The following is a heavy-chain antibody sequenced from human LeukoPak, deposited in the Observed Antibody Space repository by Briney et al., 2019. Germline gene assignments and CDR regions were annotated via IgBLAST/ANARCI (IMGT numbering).Heavy chain of an antibody. CDR2: ISSNGGSS. V-gene: IGHV3-64D*09. CDR1: EFTFSTYA. Sequence: PGGSLRLSCSASEFTFSTYAMHWVRQAPGKGLEYVSAISSNGGSSYYADSVKGRFTISRDSSRNTLYLLMSSLRAEDTAVYYCVKDRNWGAAAGCPDYWGQGTLVTVSS. D-gene: IGHD6-13*01. J-gene: IGHJ4*02. CDR3: VKDRNWGAAAGCPDY.